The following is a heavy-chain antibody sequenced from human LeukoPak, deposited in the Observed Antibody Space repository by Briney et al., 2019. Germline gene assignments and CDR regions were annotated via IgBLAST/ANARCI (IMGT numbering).Heavy chain of an antibody. J-gene: IGHJ4*02. CDR2: IYYSGST. Sequence: PSETLSLTCTVSGGSISSYYWSWIRQPAGKGLEWIGRIYYSGSTNYNPSLKSRVTISVDTSRNQFSLKLSSVTAADTAVYYCARVGQRGYTYGFDYWGQGTLVTVSS. CDR3: ARVGQRGYTYGFDY. D-gene: IGHD5-18*01. V-gene: IGHV4-4*07. CDR1: GGSISSYY.